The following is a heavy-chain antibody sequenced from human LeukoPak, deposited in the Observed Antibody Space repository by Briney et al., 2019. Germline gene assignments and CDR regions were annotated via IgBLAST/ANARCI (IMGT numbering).Heavy chain of an antibody. CDR3: VSFYETY. CDR2: INSDGSEG. CDR1: GFTFSGFW. Sequence: GGSLRLSCAVSGFTFSGFWMSWSRQAPGKGLEWVASINSDGSEGYYADVVKGRFTISKDNAKNTVYLQMNSLRAEDTAVYYCVSFYETYWGRGTLVTVSS. J-gene: IGHJ4*02. V-gene: IGHV3-7*01. D-gene: IGHD2/OR15-2a*01.